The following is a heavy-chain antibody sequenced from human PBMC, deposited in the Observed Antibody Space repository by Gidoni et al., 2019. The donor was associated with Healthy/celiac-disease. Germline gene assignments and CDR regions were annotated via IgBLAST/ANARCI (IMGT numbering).Heavy chain of an antibody. J-gene: IGHJ4*02. CDR3: TTWAITMVRGVMYYFDY. CDR1: GFTFSNAG. V-gene: IGHV3-15*07. D-gene: IGHD3-10*01. Sequence: EVQLVESGGGLVKPGGSLRLSCAASGFTFSNAGMNWVRQAPGKGLEWVGRIKSKTDCGKTDYAAPVKGRFTISRDDSKNTLYLQRNSLKTEDTAVYYCTTWAITMVRGVMYYFDYWGQGTLVTVSS. CDR2: IKSKTDCGKT.